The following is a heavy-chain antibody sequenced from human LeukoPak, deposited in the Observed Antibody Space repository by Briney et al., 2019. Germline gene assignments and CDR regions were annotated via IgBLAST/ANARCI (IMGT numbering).Heavy chain of an antibody. CDR2: IRSKTYGGTT. CDR3: TGSFGELTFFDY. J-gene: IGHJ4*02. CDR1: GFTFSDYG. V-gene: IGHV3-49*04. Sequence: GGSLRLSCTASGFTFSDYGMSWVRLAPGKGLEWVGFIRSKTYGGTTEYAASVKGRFTISRDDSKSIAYLQMNSLKTEDTAVYYCTGSFGELTFFDYWGQGTLVTVSS. D-gene: IGHD3-10*01.